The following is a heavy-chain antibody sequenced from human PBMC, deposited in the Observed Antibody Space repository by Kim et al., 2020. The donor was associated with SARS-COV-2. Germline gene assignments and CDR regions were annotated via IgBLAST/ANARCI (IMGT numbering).Heavy chain of an antibody. J-gene: IGHJ4*02. D-gene: IGHD2-15*01. V-gene: IGHV3-30*01. Sequence: ADSVKGRFTISRDNSKNTLYLQMNSLRAEDTAVYYCARARIVEMATKVGYWGQGTLVTVSS. CDR3: ARARIVEMATKVGY.